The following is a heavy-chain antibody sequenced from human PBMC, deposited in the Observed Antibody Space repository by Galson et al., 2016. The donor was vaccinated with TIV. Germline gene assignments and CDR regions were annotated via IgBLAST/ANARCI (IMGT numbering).Heavy chain of an antibody. V-gene: IGHV4-30-4*01. J-gene: IGHJ3*02. Sequence: TLSLTCTVFGGSIKNGDFFWTWIRQPPGKGLEWIGYVYYSGRTNYSPSLQSRLSLSVDTSKNQLSLRLSSVTAADTAVYYCVKDAGPYCHGLDIWGQGTMVTVSS. CDR3: VKDAGPYCHGLDI. D-gene: IGHD5-18*01. CDR1: GGSIKNGDFF. CDR2: VYYSGRT.